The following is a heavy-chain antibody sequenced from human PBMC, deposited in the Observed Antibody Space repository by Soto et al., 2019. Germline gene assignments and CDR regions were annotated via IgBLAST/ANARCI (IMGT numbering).Heavy chain of an antibody. Sequence: GGSLRLSCAASGFTFSSYAMSWVRQAPGKGLEWVSAISGSGGNTYYADSVKGRFTISRDNSKNTLYLQMNSLRAEDTAVYYCAKGYYDSRGFDYWGQGTLVTVSS. J-gene: IGHJ4*02. CDR1: GFTFSSYA. D-gene: IGHD3-22*01. V-gene: IGHV3-23*01. CDR3: AKGYYDSRGFDY. CDR2: ISGSGGNT.